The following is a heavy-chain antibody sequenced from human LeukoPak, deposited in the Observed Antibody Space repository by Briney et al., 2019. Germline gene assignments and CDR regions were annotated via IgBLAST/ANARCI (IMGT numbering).Heavy chain of an antibody. CDR2: ISGSGGST. CDR1: GFTFSNYA. J-gene: IGHJ4*02. D-gene: IGHD6-19*01. Sequence: GPLRLSCAASGFTFSNYAMSWVRQAPGKGLEWVSAISGSGGSTYYADSVKGRFTISRDNSKNTLYLQMNSLRAEDTAVYYCAKDPVPGYSSGWYNYFDYWGQGTLVTVSS. V-gene: IGHV3-23*01. CDR3: AKDPVPGYSSGWYNYFDY.